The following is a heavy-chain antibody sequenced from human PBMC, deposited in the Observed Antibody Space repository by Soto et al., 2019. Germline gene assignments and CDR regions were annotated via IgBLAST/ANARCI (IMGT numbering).Heavy chain of an antibody. CDR2: LSGSGGST. D-gene: IGHD1-1*01. CDR1: GFTFSSYA. J-gene: IGHJ6*02. V-gene: IGHV3-23*01. Sequence: GGSLRLSCAASGFTFSSYAMTWVRQPPGKGLEWDSTLSGSGGSTYYAASVKGRFTISRDNSKDTLYLEMNSLRGEDTAVYFCAKQQGPGTPYYYAMDAWGQGTAVTVS. CDR3: AKQQGPGTPYYYAMDA.